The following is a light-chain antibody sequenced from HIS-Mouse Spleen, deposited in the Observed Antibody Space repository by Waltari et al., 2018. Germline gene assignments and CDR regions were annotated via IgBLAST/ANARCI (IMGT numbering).Light chain of an antibody. CDR2: EGS. V-gene: IGLV2-23*03. Sequence: QSPLTQPASVSGSPGQSITTSCTETSSDVWSYNLLSWYQQHPGKAPQLMIYEGSKRPSGVYNRFSGSKSSNAASLTIAGLQAEDEADYYCCSYAGSSTFVFGGGTKLTVL. CDR3: CSYAGSSTFV. CDR1: SSDVWSYNL. J-gene: IGLJ2*01.